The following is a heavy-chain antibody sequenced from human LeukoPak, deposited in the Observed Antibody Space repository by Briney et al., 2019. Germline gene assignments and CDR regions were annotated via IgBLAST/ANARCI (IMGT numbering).Heavy chain of an antibody. J-gene: IGHJ4*02. CDR1: GSTFTSYG. Sequence: GASVKVSCKASGSTFTSYGISWVRLAPGPGLEWMGWISAYNGNTKYAQKPHGRVTMTTDTSKTTTYIELRSLRSDDTAVYCVARGASRSFDYWGQGSLVTVSS. CDR2: ISAYNGNT. CDR3: ARGASRSFDY. V-gene: IGHV1-18*01.